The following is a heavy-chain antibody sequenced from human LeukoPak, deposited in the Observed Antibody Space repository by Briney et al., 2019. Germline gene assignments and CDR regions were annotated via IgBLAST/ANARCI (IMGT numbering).Heavy chain of an antibody. J-gene: IGHJ5*02. Sequence: ASVKVSCKASGGTFSSYAISWVRQAPGQGLEWMGGIIPIFGTANYAQKFQGRVTITADESTSTAYMELSSLRSEDTAVYYCARGLEATGDWFDPWGQGTLVTVSS. CDR2: IIPIFGTA. D-gene: IGHD3-3*01. CDR1: GGTFSSYA. CDR3: ARGLEATGDWFDP. V-gene: IGHV1-69*13.